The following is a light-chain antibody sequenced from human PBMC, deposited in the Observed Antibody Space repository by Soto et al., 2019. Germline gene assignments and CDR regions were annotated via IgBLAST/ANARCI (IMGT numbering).Light chain of an antibody. Sequence: IQMTQSPSTLSGSEGDRVTIACRSSQSISSYLNWYQQKPGKAPKLLIYAASSLQSGVPSRFSGSGSGTDFTLTISSLQPEDFATYYCQHSYTTPPWTFGQGTKVDI. J-gene: IGKJ1*01. CDR2: AAS. V-gene: IGKV1-39*01. CDR1: QSISSY. CDR3: QHSYTTPPWT.